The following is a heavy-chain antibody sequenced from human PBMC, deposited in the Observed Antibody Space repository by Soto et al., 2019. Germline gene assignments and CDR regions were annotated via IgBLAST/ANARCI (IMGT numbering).Heavy chain of an antibody. CDR3: ARSWSGSTSGRVDV. CDR1: GFNFDDHV. V-gene: IGHV3-9*01. Sequence: HPGGSLRLSCVASGFNFDDHVLNWVWQVPGKGLEWVGHINWNGYSIGYGGSVRGRFTISRDNAQNTLYLQMNSLRPEDTAVYYCARSWSGSTSGRVDVWGLGTTVTVSS. CDR2: INWNGYSI. D-gene: IGHD3-3*01. J-gene: IGHJ6*02.